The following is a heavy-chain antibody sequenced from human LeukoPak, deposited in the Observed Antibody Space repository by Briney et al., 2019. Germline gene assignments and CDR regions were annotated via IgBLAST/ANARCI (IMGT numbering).Heavy chain of an antibody. J-gene: IGHJ6*02. V-gene: IGHV1-18*01. Sequence: ASVKVSCKASGYTFTSYGISWVRQAPGQGLEWKGWISAYNGNTNYAQKLQGRVTMTTDTSTSTAYMELRSLRSDDTAVHYCAREERRGIFGVVTYGMDVWGQGTTVTVSS. D-gene: IGHD3-3*01. CDR2: ISAYNGNT. CDR3: AREERRGIFGVVTYGMDV. CDR1: GYTFTSYG.